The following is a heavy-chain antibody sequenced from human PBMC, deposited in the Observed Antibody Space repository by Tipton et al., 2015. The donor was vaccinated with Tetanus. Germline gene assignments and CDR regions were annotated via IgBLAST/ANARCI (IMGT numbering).Heavy chain of an antibody. Sequence: QLVQSGAEVKKPGASVKVSCKTSGHTFTDFYLHWVRQAPGLGLEWMGRINPKTGDTGYAQKFRGRVAMTRDTSISTAYMQLSSLTSDDTAVYYCARQKDCTNGVCYPPVMDVWGQGTTVTVSS. V-gene: IGHV1-2*02. CDR3: ARQKDCTNGVCYPPVMDV. J-gene: IGHJ6*02. CDR2: INPKTGDT. CDR1: GHTFTDFY. D-gene: IGHD2-8*01.